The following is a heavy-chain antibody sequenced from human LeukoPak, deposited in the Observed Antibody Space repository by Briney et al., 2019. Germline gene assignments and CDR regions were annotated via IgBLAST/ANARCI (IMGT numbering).Heavy chain of an antibody. CDR1: GGSVSSGSYY. D-gene: IGHD2-15*01. Sequence: SENLSLTCTVSGGSVSSGSYYWSWIRQPPGKGLEWIGYIYYSGSTNYNPSLKSRVTISVDTSKNQFSLKLSSVTAADTAVYFCARAPYSRFDYWGQGSLVTVSS. J-gene: IGHJ4*02. V-gene: IGHV4-61*01. CDR2: IYYSGST. CDR3: ARAPYSRFDY.